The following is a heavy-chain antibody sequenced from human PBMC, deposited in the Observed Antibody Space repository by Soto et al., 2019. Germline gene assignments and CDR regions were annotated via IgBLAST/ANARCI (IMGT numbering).Heavy chain of an antibody. CDR2: IKPDGSEK. V-gene: IGHV3-7*04. CDR3: ARGDYNSFDH. CDR1: GFTFSRFW. J-gene: IGHJ5*02. Sequence: GGSLRLSCAVSGFTFSRFWMNWVRQAPGKGLEWVANIKPDGSEKNYVDSVRGRFTISRDNAKNSLYLQMHSLRAEDTAVYYCARGDYNSFDHWGLGTLVTVSS.